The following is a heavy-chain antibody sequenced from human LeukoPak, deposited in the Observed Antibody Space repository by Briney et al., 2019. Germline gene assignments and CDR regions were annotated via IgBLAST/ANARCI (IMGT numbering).Heavy chain of an antibody. V-gene: IGHV3-64*04. CDR2: ISANGDNT. D-gene: IGHD2-2*01. J-gene: IGHJ6*02. CDR3: ARGIVVVPAAISYYGMDV. CDR1: GFTFSNYA. Sequence: GGSLRLSCAASGFTFSNYAMHWVRLAPGKGLEYVSSISANGDNTFFANSVKGRFTISRDNSKNTLYLQMNSLRAEDTAVYYCARGIVVVPAAISYYGMDVWGQGTTVTVSS.